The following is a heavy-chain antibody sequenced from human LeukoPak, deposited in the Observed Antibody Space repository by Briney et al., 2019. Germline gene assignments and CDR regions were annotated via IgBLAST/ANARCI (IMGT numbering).Heavy chain of an antibody. V-gene: IGHV4-4*08. J-gene: IGHJ1*01. CDR1: VDSISSDY. CDR3: AGRGQRYFRD. CDR2: IYRIGNT. Sequence: SETLSLPCSVTVDSISSDYRSWIRHPPGKGLEWIGYIYRIGNTDYNPSLKSRVTISLDTSKNQLSLNLTSVTAADTAVYYCAGRGQRYFRDWGQGTLVTVSS.